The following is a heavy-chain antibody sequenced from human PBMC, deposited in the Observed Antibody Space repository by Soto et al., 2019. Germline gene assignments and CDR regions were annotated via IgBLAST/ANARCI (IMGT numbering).Heavy chain of an antibody. J-gene: IGHJ4*02. Sequence: EVQVVESGGDLVQPGGSLRLSCAASGFTFSSYWMHWVRQVPGKGLVWVSRINSDGGGTNYADSVKGRFTISRDNAKNTLYLQMDSLRAEDTAVYYCAKGAYEFDYWGQGTLVTVSS. V-gene: IGHV3-74*01. D-gene: IGHD3-22*01. CDR2: INSDGGGT. CDR1: GFTFSSYW. CDR3: AKGAYEFDY.